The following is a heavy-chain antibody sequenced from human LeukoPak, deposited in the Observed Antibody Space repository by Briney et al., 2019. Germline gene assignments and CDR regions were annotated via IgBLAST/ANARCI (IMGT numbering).Heavy chain of an antibody. D-gene: IGHD3-10*01. V-gene: IGHV1-69*13. CDR1: GGTFSSYA. CDR2: IIPIFGTA. CDR3: ARVFYGSGSSYTSQREDV. J-gene: IGHJ6*02. Sequence: GASVNVSCKASGGTFSSYAISWVRQAPGQGLEWMGGIIPIFGTANYAQKFQGRVTITADESTSTAYMELSSLRSEDTAVYYCARVFYGSGSSYTSQREDVWGQGTTVTVSS.